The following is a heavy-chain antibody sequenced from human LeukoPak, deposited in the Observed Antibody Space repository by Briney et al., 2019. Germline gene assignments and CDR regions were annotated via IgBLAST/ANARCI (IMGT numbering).Heavy chain of an antibody. D-gene: IGHD4-17*01. Sequence: PGGSLRLSCAASGFTFSSYWMHWVRQAPGKGLAWVSRINSDGSSTSYADSVKGRFTISRDNAKNTLYLQMNSLRAEDTAVYYCARGYDYGDYGVVEWGQGTLVTVSS. J-gene: IGHJ4*02. CDR3: ARGYDYGDYGVVE. CDR1: GFTFSSYW. V-gene: IGHV3-74*01. CDR2: INSDGSST.